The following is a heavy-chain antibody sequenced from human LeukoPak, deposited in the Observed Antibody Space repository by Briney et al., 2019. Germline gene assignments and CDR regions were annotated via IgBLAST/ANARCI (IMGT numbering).Heavy chain of an antibody. CDR2: ITSSGGST. J-gene: IGHJ4*02. CDR3: VKADWAYYFDY. CDR1: GVSFSSYG. V-gene: IGHV3-23*01. Sequence: GGSLRLSCAVSGVSFSSYGMSWVRQAPGKGLEWVSGITSSGGSTSYADSVKGRFTVSRDNSKNTLFLEMNNLRAEDTATYYCVKADWAYYFDYWGQGTLVTVSS. D-gene: IGHD3-9*01.